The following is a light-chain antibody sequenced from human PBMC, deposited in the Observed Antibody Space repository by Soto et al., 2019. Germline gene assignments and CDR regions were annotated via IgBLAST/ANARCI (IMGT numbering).Light chain of an antibody. V-gene: IGKV1-5*03. J-gene: IGKJ1*01. CDR2: KAS. Sequence: DIQMTQSPSTLSGSVGDRVTITCRASQTISSWLAWYQQKPGKAPKLLIYKASTLKSGVPSRFSGSGSGTKFTLTTASLQPDDFATYYCQQHETFSGTFGPGTKVDIK. CDR3: QQHETFSGT. CDR1: QTISSW.